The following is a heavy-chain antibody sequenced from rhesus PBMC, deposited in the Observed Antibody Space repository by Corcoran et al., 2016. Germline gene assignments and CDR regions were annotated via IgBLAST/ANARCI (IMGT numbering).Heavy chain of an antibody. J-gene: IGHJ3*01. CDR2: FYGSGSST. D-gene: IGHD3-3*01. CDR1: GGSISSSY. CDR3: ASVHHDWDAFDF. Sequence: QLQLQETGPGLVKPSETLSVTCAVSGGSISSSYWSWIRQAPGKGLEWIGYFYGSGSSTNYTPSLKSPVTLSVDPSKSQLSLKLSSVTAADTAVYYCASVHHDWDAFDFWGQGLRVTVSS. V-gene: IGHV4-169*02.